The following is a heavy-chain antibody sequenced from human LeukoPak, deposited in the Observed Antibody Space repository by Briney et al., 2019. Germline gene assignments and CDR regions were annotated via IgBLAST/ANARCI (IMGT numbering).Heavy chain of an antibody. CDR2: INPNSGGT. D-gene: IGHD3-10*01. CDR1: GYTFTGYY. Sequence: ASVKVSCKASGYTFTGYYMHWLRQALGQGLGWMGWINPNSGGTNYAQKFQGRVTMTRDTSISTAYMELSRLRSDDTAVYYCARTGITMVRGVIGWFDPWGQGTLVTVSS. CDR3: ARTGITMVRGVIGWFDP. V-gene: IGHV1-2*02. J-gene: IGHJ5*02.